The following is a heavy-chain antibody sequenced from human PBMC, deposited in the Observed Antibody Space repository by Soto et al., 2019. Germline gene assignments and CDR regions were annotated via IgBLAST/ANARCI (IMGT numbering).Heavy chain of an antibody. J-gene: IGHJ5*02. CDR2: IYYSGST. D-gene: IGHD3-9*01. Sequence: PSETLSLTCTVSGGSISSGGYYWSWIRQHPGKGLEWIGYIYYSGSTNYNPSLKSRVTISVDKSKNQFSLKLSSVTAADTAVYYCARADWYRWFDPWGQGTLVTVSS. CDR1: GGSISSGGYY. V-gene: IGHV4-31*03. CDR3: ARADWYRWFDP.